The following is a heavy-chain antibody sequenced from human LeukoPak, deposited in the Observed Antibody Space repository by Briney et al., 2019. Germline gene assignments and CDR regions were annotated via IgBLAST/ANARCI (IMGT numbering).Heavy chain of an antibody. Sequence: GGSLRLSCVGSGFTFSNYLMNWVRQAPGKGLEWVSSISSSSSYIYYADSVKGRFTISRDNAKNSLYLQMNSLRAEDTAVYYCARDAHVLIYGSGSYKGNAFDIWGQGTMVTVSS. D-gene: IGHD3-10*01. CDR3: ARDAHVLIYGSGSYKGNAFDI. J-gene: IGHJ3*02. CDR2: ISSSSSYI. CDR1: GFTFSNYL. V-gene: IGHV3-21*01.